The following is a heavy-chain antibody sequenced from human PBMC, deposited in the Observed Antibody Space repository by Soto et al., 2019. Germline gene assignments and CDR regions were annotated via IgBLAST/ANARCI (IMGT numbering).Heavy chain of an antibody. CDR1: GYSFPTYW. CDR2: IYPGDSDT. Sequence: GESLKISCKGSGYSFPTYWLAWVRQMPGKGLEWMGIIYPGDSDTRYSPSFQGQVTISADKSISTAYLQMNSLGAEDTAVYYCARDLNYWSLLIDHWGQGTLVTVSS. D-gene: IGHD2-8*02. CDR3: ARDLNYWSLLIDH. V-gene: IGHV5-51*01. J-gene: IGHJ4*02.